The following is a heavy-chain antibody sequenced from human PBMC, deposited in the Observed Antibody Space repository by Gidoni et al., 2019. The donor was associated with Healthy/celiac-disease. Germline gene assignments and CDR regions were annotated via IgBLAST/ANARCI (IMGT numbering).Heavy chain of an antibody. Sequence: EVQLLESGGGLVQPGGSLRLSCAASGFTFSSYAMSWVRPAPGKGLEWVSAISGSGGSTYYADSVKGRFTISRDNSKNTLYLQMNSLRAEDTAVYYCAKDRSSGWYSRTVDYWGQGTLVTVSS. V-gene: IGHV3-23*01. CDR3: AKDRSSGWYSRTVDY. J-gene: IGHJ4*02. D-gene: IGHD6-19*01. CDR1: GFTFSSYA. CDR2: ISGSGGST.